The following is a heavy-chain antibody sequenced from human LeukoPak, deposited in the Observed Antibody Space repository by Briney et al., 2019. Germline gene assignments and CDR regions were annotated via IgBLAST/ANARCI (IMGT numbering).Heavy chain of an antibody. J-gene: IGHJ4*02. CDR1: GGTFSSYA. D-gene: IGHD3-22*01. CDR2: IIPILGIA. Sequence: SVKVSCKASGGTFSSYAISWVRQAPGQGLEWMGRIIPILGIANYAQKFQGRVTITADRSTSTAYMELSSLRSEDTAVYYCARVVDDSRSDYFDYWGQGTLVTVSS. CDR3: ARVVDDSRSDYFDY. V-gene: IGHV1-69*04.